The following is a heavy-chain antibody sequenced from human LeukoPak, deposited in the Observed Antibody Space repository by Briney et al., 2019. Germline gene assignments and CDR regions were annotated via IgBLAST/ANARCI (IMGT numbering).Heavy chain of an antibody. CDR3: ARVGSGDYPLFYYYYYMDV. V-gene: IGHV3-11*01. CDR2: ISSSGSTI. CDR1: GFNFGDYA. Sequence: GGSLRLSCITSGFNFGDYAVSWIRQAPGKGLEWVSYISSSGSTIYYADSVKGRFTISRDNAKNSLYLQMNSLRAEDTAVYYCARVGSGDYPLFYYYYYMDVWGKGTTVTISS. D-gene: IGHD4-11*01. J-gene: IGHJ6*03.